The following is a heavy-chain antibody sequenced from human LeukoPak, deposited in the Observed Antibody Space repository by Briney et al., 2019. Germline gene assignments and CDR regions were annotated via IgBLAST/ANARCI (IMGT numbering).Heavy chain of an antibody. V-gene: IGHV5-51*01. Sequence: GESLKISCKGSGYGFSNYWIGWVRQMPGKGLEWMGIIDPRDSDTRYSPSFEGQVTISADKSISTAYLQWSSLKASDSAMFYCAKMSRDGYTLDYWGQGTLVTVSS. CDR3: AKMSRDGYTLDY. J-gene: IGHJ4*02. D-gene: IGHD5-24*01. CDR2: IDPRDSDT. CDR1: GYGFSNYW.